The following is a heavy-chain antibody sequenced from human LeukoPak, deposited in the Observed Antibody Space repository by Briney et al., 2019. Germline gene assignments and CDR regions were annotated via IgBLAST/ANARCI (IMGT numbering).Heavy chain of an antibody. CDR2: IKVYGDTT. CDR1: GNTFTSFH. V-gene: IGHV1-46*01. CDR3: ARESPSPLYFDS. J-gene: IGHJ4*02. Sequence: ASVKVSCKASGNTFTSFHIHRVRQAPGQGLEYMGIIKVYGDTTMYAQRFQGRITMTRDTSTSTVYMELSSLNSEDTAVYYCARESPSPLYFDSWGQGTLVTVSS.